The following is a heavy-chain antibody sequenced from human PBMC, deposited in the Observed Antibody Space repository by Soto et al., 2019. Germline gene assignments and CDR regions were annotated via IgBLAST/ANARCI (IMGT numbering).Heavy chain of an antibody. J-gene: IGHJ6*02. V-gene: IGHV4-4*02. CDR3: ARGGGHCTNGVCPYYYYGMDV. D-gene: IGHD2-8*01. CDR2: IYHSGST. CDR1: GGSISSSNW. Sequence: SETLSLTCAVSGGSISSSNWWSWVRQPPGKGLEWIGEIYHSGSTNYNPSLKSRVTISVDKSMNQFSLKLSSVTAADTAVYYCARGGGHCTNGVCPYYYYGMDVWGQGTSVTVSS.